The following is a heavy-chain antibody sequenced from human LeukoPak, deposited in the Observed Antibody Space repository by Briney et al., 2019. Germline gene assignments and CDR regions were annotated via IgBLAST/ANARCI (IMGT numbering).Heavy chain of an antibody. V-gene: IGHV4-28*06. CDR1: GYSISSNNW. Sequence: PSDTLSLTCAVSGYSISSNNWWGWIRQPPGKGLEWIGYMYYSGSTNYNPSLKSRVTMSVDTSKNQFSLKLNSVTALDTAVYYCVRYIVSYPHAFDIWGQGTMVTVSS. CDR3: VRYIVSYPHAFDI. D-gene: IGHD1-26*01. CDR2: MYYSGST. J-gene: IGHJ3*02.